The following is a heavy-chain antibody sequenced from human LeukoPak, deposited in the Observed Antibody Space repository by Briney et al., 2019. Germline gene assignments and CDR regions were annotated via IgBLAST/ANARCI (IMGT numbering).Heavy chain of an antibody. CDR1: GYTFTSYA. Sequence: ASVKVSCKASGYTFTSYAMNWVRQAPGQGLEWMGWINTNTGNPTYAQGFTGRFVFSLDTSVSTAYLQISSLKAEDTAVYYCARVLFPNFAAGYNWFDPWGQGTLVTVSS. CDR2: INTNTGNP. CDR3: ARVLFPNFAAGYNWFDP. D-gene: IGHD6-13*01. V-gene: IGHV7-4-1*02. J-gene: IGHJ5*02.